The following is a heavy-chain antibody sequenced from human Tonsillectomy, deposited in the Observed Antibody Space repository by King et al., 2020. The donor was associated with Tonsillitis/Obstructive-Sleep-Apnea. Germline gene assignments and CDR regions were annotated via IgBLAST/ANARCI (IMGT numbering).Heavy chain of an antibody. J-gene: IGHJ4*02. V-gene: IGHV3-23*04. CDR1: GFTFSSYA. CDR3: ADGRRYCSSTSCYDY. Sequence: QLVESGGGLVQPGGSLRLSCAASGFTFSSYAMSWVRQAPGKGLEWVSAISGSGGSPYYADSVKGRFTISRDNSKNTLYLQMNSLRAEDTAVYYCADGRRYCSSTSCYDYWGQGTLVTVSS. CDR2: ISGSGGSP. D-gene: IGHD2-2*01.